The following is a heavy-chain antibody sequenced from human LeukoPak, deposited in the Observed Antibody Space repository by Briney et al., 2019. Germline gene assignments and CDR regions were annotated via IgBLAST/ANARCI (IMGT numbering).Heavy chain of an antibody. V-gene: IGHV1-18*01. CDR2: ISGDNGKT. CDR1: GYIFTSYG. Sequence: ASVKVSCKASGYIFTSYGISWVRQAPGQGLEWMGWISGDNGKTKYAQKFQGRVTMTTDTSTSTAYMELRSLRFDDTAVYYCARDGYGLGKGYFDYWGQGTLVTVSS. D-gene: IGHD3-10*01. J-gene: IGHJ4*02. CDR3: ARDGYGLGKGYFDY.